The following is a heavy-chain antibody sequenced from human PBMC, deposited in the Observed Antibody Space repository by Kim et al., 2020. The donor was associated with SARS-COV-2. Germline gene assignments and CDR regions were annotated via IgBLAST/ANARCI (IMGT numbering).Heavy chain of an antibody. CDR3: ARHLRRGSYFDY. J-gene: IGHJ4*02. CDR1: GGSISSGGYY. V-gene: IGHV4-31*03. D-gene: IGHD5-12*01. CDR2: IYYSGST. Sequence: SETLSLTCTVSGGSISSGGYYWSWIRQHPGKGLEWIGYIYYSGSTYYNPSLKIRVTISVDTSKNQFSLKLSSVTAADTAVYYCARHLRRGSYFDYWGQGTLVTVSS.